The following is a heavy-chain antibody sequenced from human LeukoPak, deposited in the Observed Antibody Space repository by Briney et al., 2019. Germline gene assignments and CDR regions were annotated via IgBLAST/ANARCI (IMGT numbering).Heavy chain of an antibody. CDR3: ARGHNYDFFSGY. Sequence: GASVKVSCKASGYTFTSYGISWVRQAPGQGLEWMGWISAYNGNTNYAQKFQGRVTMTRDTSISTAYMELSRLRSDDTAVYCCARGHNYDFFSGYWGQGTLVTVSS. CDR1: GYTFTSYG. V-gene: IGHV1-18*01. CDR2: ISAYNGNT. J-gene: IGHJ4*02. D-gene: IGHD3-3*01.